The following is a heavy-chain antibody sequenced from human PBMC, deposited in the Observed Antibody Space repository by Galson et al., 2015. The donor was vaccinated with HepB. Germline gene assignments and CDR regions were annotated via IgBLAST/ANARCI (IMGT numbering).Heavy chain of an antibody. CDR2: ISGGGGST. J-gene: IGHJ5*02. V-gene: IGHV3-23*01. D-gene: IGHD4-23*01. CDR3: VKRPDYGGNWFDP. Sequence: SLRLSCAASGFAFSSCGMSWVRQAPGKGLEWVSTISGGGGSTYYGDSVKDRFTMSRDNSKNMVYLRMYSLRVDDTAVYYCVKRPDYGGNWFDPWGQGTLITVSP. CDR1: GFAFSSCG.